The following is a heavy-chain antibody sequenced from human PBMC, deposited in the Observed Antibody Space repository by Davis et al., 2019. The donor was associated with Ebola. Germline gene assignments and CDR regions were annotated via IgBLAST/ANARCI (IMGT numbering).Heavy chain of an antibody. CDR1: GYTFTSYY. D-gene: IGHD5-18*01. CDR2: INPSGGST. CDR3: ARAEQLWLKSDY. Sequence: AASVKVSCKASGYTFTSYYMHWVRQAPGQGLEWMGIINPSGGSTSYAQKFQGRVTMTTDTSTSTAYMELRSLRSDDTAVYYCARAEQLWLKSDYWGQGTLVTVSS. V-gene: IGHV1-46*01. J-gene: IGHJ4*02.